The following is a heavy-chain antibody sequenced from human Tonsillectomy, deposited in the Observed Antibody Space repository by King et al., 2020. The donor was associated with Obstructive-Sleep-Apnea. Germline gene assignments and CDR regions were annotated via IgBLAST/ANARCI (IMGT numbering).Heavy chain of an antibody. CDR2: IYYSGST. D-gene: IGHD3-22*01. J-gene: IGHJ4*02. CDR3: ARQSSPDSSGFQGHYYFDY. Sequence: QLQESGPGLVKPSETLSLTCTVSGGSISSYYWSWIRQPPGKGLEWIGYIYYSGSTNYNPSLKSRVTISVDTSKNQFSLKLSSVTAADTAVYYCARQSSPDSSGFQGHYYFDYWGQGTLVTVSS. CDR1: GGSISSYY. V-gene: IGHV4-59*08.